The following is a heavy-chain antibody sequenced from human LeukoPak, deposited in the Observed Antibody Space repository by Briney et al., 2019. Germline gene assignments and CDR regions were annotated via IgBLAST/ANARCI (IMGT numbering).Heavy chain of an antibody. Sequence: PGRSLRLSCAASGFTFSSYGMHWVRQAPGKGLEWVAVIWYGGSNKYYADSVKGRFTISRDNSKNTLYLQMNSLRAADTAVYYCARVMIARSGYDRFFFDYWGQGTLVTVSS. J-gene: IGHJ4*02. CDR1: GFTFSSYG. CDR3: ARVMIARSGYDRFFFDY. D-gene: IGHD5-12*01. V-gene: IGHV3-33*08. CDR2: IWYGGSNK.